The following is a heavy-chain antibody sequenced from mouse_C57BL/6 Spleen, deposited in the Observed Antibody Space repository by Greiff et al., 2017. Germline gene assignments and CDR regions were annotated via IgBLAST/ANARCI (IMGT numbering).Heavy chain of an antibody. Sequence: EVQLQQSGPELVKPGASVKISCKASGYSFTDYNMNWVKQSNGKSLEWIGVINPNYGTTSYNQKFKSKATLTVDQSSSTAYMQLNSLTSEDSAVYYCARTVTTVVNYYVMDCWGQGTSVTVSS. CDR2: INPNYGTT. D-gene: IGHD1-1*01. CDR3: ARTVTTVVNYYVMDC. J-gene: IGHJ4*01. CDR1: GYSFTDYN. V-gene: IGHV1-39*01.